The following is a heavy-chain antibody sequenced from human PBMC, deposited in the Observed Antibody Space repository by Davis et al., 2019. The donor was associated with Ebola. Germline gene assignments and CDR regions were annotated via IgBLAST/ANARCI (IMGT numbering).Heavy chain of an antibody. CDR1: GFSFKTYG. D-gene: IGHD1-14*01. J-gene: IGHJ3*01. CDR3: ARDPAIGQPLSTFDV. V-gene: IGHV3-33*01. CDR2: IWYDGSRE. Sequence: GESPKISCAASGFSFKTYGMHWVRQAPGKGLEWLAVIWYDGSREYIADSMKGRFTISRDNSRNTLFLQVNSLRVEDTAVYYCARDPAIGQPLSTFDVWGQGTTVTVAS.